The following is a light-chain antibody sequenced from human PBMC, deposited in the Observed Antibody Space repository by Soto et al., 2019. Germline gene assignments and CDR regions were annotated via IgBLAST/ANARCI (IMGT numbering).Light chain of an antibody. V-gene: IGKV1-5*03. CDR1: QSISSW. Sequence: DIQMTQARSTVSASVGDRVTITGRAIQSISSWLAWYQQKPGKAPKLLIYKASSLESGVPSRFSGSGSGTEFTLTISSLQPDDFATYYCQKCKVAPFTFGGGTKVDI. CDR2: KAS. CDR3: QKCKVAPFT. J-gene: IGKJ4*01.